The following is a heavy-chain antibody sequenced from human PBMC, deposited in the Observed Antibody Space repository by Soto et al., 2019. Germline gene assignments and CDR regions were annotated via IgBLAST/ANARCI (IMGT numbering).Heavy chain of an antibody. CDR3: ARDKDRLQLGGNYYFILDV. D-gene: IGHD1-1*01. Sequence: QVQLVQSGAEVKKPGSSMKVSCKASGGTFRTSAISWVRQAPGQGLEWVGGIMPVFRRPKYAQNFQDRVTITADESTSTAYMELNSLRSDDTAVYYCARDKDRLQLGGNYYFILDVWGQGTAVTVSS. CDR2: IMPVFRRP. CDR1: GGTFRTSA. J-gene: IGHJ6*02. V-gene: IGHV1-69*12.